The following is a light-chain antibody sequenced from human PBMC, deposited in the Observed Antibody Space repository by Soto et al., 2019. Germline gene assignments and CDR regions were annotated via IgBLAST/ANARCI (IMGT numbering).Light chain of an antibody. J-gene: IGLJ2*01. CDR2: DVS. CDR3: SLYTSSSTFV. V-gene: IGLV2-14*01. Sequence: QSALTQPASVSGSPGQSITISCTGTSSDVGGYNYVSWYQQHPGKAPKLMIYDVSNRPSGVSNRFSGSKSGNTASLTISGLQAEDEADYYCSLYTSSSTFVFGGGTELTVL. CDR1: SSDVGGYNY.